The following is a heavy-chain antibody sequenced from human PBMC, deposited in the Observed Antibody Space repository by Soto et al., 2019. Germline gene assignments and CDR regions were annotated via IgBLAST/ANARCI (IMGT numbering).Heavy chain of an antibody. J-gene: IGHJ5*02. CDR1: GYTFTRYT. D-gene: IGHD2-15*01. V-gene: IGHV1-3*01. CDR2: INPDNGNT. CDR3: ARGIATGQIDT. Sequence: ASVKVSCKASGYTFTRYTMNWVRQAPGQRLEWMGWINPDNGNTKSSQKFQDRVIITRDTSASTAYMDLSSLRSEDTAVYYCARGIATGQIDTWGQGTLVTVSS.